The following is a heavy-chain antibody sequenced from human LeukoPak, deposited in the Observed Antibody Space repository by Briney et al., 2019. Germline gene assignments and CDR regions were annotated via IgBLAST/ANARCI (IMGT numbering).Heavy chain of an antibody. J-gene: IGHJ6*02. Sequence: GGSLRLSCAASGFTFSSYAMHWVRQAPGKGLEWVAVISYDGSNKYYADSVKGRFTISRDNSKNTLYLQMNSLRAEDTAVYYCARGRPYSSSWYGGGGYCGMDVWGQGTTVTVSS. V-gene: IGHV3-30*04. CDR3: ARGRPYSSSWYGGGGYCGMDV. D-gene: IGHD6-13*01. CDR1: GFTFSSYA. CDR2: ISYDGSNK.